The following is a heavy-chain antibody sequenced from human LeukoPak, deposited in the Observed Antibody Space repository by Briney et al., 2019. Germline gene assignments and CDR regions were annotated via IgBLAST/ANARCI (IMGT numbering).Heavy chain of an antibody. J-gene: IGHJ4*02. CDR2: VYYSGST. CDR1: GGSVSGYY. V-gene: IGHV4-59*02. D-gene: IGHD2-15*01. Sequence: SETLSLTCVVSGGSVSGYYWGWIRQPPGRGLEWIGYVYYSGSTNYNPSFKSRITISVDTSKNQFSLKLSSVTAADTAVYYCARDVGPDWGQGTLVTVSS. CDR3: ARDVGPD.